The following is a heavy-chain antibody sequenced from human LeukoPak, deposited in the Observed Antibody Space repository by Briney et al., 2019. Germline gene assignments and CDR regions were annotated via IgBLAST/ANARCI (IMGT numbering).Heavy chain of an antibody. CDR2: IQFDGSNK. J-gene: IGHJ4*02. V-gene: IGHV3-30*02. CDR1: GFTFSSHG. CDR3: AKDLAPYSSSGNYFDY. D-gene: IGHD6-13*01. Sequence: PGGSLRLSCATSGFTFSSHGMHWVRQAPGKGLEGVAFIQFDGSNKYYADSVKGRFIISRDNSKNTLHLQMNSLRAEGTAVYYCAKDLAPYSSSGNYFDYWGQGTLVTVSS.